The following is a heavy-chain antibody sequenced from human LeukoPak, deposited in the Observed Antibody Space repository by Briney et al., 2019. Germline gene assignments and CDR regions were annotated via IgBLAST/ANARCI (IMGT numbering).Heavy chain of an antibody. CDR2: ISGSGGST. CDR1: GFTFSSYA. CDR3: AHPGYCSGGSCYDY. J-gene: IGHJ4*02. D-gene: IGHD2-15*01. Sequence: GGSLRLSCAASGFTFSSYAMSWVRQAPGKGLEWVSAISGSGGSTYYADSVKGRCTISRDNSKNTLYLQMNSLRAEDTAVYYCAHPGYCSGGSCYDYWGQGTLVTVSS. V-gene: IGHV3-23*01.